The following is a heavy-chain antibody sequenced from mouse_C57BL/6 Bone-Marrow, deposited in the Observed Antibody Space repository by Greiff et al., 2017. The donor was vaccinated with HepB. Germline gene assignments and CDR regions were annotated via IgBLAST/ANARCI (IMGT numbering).Heavy chain of an antibody. CDR2: IDPSDSYT. Sequence: QVQLQQPGAELVRPGPSVKLSCKASGYTFTSYWMHWVKQRPGQGLEWIGVIDPSDSYTNYNQKFKGKATLTVDTSSSTAYMQLSSLTSEDSAVYYCARPPYYYGSSNWYFDVWGTGTTVTVSS. J-gene: IGHJ1*03. D-gene: IGHD1-1*01. CDR1: GYTFTSYW. V-gene: IGHV1-59*01. CDR3: ARPPYYYGSSNWYFDV.